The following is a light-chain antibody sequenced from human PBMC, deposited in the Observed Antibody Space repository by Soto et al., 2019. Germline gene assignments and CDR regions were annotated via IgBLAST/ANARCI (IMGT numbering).Light chain of an antibody. Sequence: DIVMTQSPDSLAVSLCERATINCKSSQSVLYSSNNKNYLAWYQQKPGQPPKLLIYWASTRESGVPDRLSGSGSGTDLNLTISRLQAEDVAVYYCQQYYSTPLTCGGGTKVDIK. CDR2: WAS. CDR3: QQYYSTPLT. J-gene: IGKJ4*01. V-gene: IGKV4-1*01. CDR1: QSVLYSSNNKNY.